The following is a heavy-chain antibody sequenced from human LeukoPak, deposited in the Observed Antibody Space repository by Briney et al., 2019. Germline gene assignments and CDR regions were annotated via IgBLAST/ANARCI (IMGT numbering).Heavy chain of an antibody. J-gene: IGHJ3*02. V-gene: IGHV3-33*01. CDR1: GFSFSSYG. Sequence: PGGSLRLSCAASGFSFSSYGMHWVRQAPGKGLEWVAVIWYDGSIKYYGDSVKGRFTISRDNSKNTLYLQMNSLSAEDTAVYYCARGYSSSWYGDHDAFDIWGQGTMVTVSS. CDR2: IWYDGSIK. CDR3: ARGYSSSWYGDHDAFDI. D-gene: IGHD6-13*01.